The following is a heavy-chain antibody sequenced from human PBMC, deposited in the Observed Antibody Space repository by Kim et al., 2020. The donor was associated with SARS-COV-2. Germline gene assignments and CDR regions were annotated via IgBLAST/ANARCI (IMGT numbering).Heavy chain of an antibody. CDR3: ARATFIAGDYYMDV. J-gene: IGHJ6*03. CDR2: IKQDGYEK. Sequence: GGSLRLSCAASGLTFNNYWMSWVRQAPGKGLEWVANIKQDGYEKYYVDSVKGRFTISRDNAENSLFLQLNSLRAEDTAVYYCARATFIAGDYYMDVWGKGTTVTVSS. V-gene: IGHV3-7*01. CDR1: GLTFNNYW. D-gene: IGHD6-13*01.